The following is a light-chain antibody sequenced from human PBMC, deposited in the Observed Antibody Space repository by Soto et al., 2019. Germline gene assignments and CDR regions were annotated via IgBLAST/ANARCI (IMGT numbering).Light chain of an antibody. CDR3: QQYYQWPSYT. Sequence: GDRVTIPCRASQGISNYLAWFQQKAGKVPKLLIYAASSLQSGVPSRFSGSGSGTEFTLTINTLQPEDFAVYYCQQYYQWPSYTFGQGTKVDIK. J-gene: IGKJ2*01. V-gene: IGKV1-27*01. CDR2: AAS. CDR1: QGISNY.